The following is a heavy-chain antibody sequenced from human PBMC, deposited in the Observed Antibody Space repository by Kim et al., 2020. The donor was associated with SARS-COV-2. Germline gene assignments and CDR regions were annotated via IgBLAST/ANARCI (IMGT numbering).Heavy chain of an antibody. D-gene: IGHD6-13*01. J-gene: IGHJ3*02. CDR2: IYYSGST. CDR1: GGSISSGGYY. V-gene: IGHV4-31*03. Sequence: SETLSLTCTVSGGSISSGGYYWSWIRQHPGKGLEWIGYIYYSGSTYYNPSLKSRVTISVDTSKNQFSLKLSSVTAADTAVYYCARDGDHSSWYLGAFDIWGQGTMVTVSS. CDR3: ARDGDHSSWYLGAFDI.